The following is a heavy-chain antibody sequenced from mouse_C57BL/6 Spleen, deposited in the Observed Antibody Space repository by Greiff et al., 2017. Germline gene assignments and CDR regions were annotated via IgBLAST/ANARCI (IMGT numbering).Heavy chain of an antibody. D-gene: IGHD1-1*01. V-gene: IGHV1-26*01. CDR1: GYTFTDYY. Sequence: VQLQQSVPELVKPGASVKISCTASGYTFTDYYMHWVKQSHGKSLEWIGAINPNNGGTSYNQKFQGKATLTVDKSSSTACMELRSLTSEDSAVYYCAEDLSRGLDYWGQGTTLTVSA. CDR3: AEDLSRGLDY. CDR2: INPNNGGT. J-gene: IGHJ2*01.